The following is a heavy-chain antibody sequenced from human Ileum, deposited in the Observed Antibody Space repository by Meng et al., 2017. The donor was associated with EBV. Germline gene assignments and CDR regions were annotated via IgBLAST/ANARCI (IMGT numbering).Heavy chain of an antibody. CDR1: GFTFSIYG. J-gene: IGHJ4*02. D-gene: IGHD3-10*01. CDR2: ITGSGDGT. CDR3: AKRSPVIQGVISYYFDY. Sequence: ELQLVESXXGLVQXGGSLGLSCAASGFTFSIYGMSWARQAPGKGLEWVSTITGSGDGTYYAGSVKGRFTISRDNSKNTLYLQMNGLTAEDTAIYYCAKRSPVIQGVISYYFDYWGQGTLRSVSS. V-gene: IGHV3-23*04.